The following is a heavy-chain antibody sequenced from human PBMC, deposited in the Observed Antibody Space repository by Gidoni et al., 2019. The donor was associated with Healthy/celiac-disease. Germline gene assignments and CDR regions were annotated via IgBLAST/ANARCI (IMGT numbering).Heavy chain of an antibody. Sequence: QVQLQESGPGLVTPSGTLSRTCAVSSGSISSSNWWSWVRKPPGKGLEWIGEIYHSGSTNYHPSIKSRVTISVEKSKNQCSLKRSSVTAADTAVYYCAGQLEIGWFDLWGQGTLVTVSS. CDR3: AGQLEIGWFDL. CDR2: IYHSGST. CDR1: SGSISSSNW. J-gene: IGHJ5*02. D-gene: IGHD1-1*01. V-gene: IGHV4-4*02.